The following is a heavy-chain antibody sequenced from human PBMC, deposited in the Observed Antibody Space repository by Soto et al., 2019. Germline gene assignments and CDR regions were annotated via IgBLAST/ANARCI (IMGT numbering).Heavy chain of an antibody. CDR1: GYTFTSYA. D-gene: IGHD2-15*01. CDR2: INAGNGNT. J-gene: IGHJ5*02. CDR3: ARAHFGYCSGGSCSPGFWFDP. Sequence: VASVKVSCKASGYTFTSYAMHWVRQAPGQRLEWMGWINAGNGNTKYSQKFQGRVTITRDTSASTAYMELSGLRSEDTAVYYCARAHFGYCSGGSCSPGFWFDPWGQGTLVTVSS. V-gene: IGHV1-3*01.